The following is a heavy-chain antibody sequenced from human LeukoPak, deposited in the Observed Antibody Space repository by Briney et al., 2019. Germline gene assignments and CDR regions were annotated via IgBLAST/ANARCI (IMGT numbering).Heavy chain of an antibody. D-gene: IGHD1-1*01. J-gene: IGHJ2*01. V-gene: IGHV4-34*01. CDR3: ARGGNDSSYSDL. CDR2: VNHSGST. Sequence: SETLSLTCAVYVGSFSGHYWTWIRQRPGKGLEWIGEVNHSGSTNYNPSLMSRVTISVDTSKNQFSLNLNSVTAADTAMYYCARGGNDSSYSDLWGRGTRVAVSS. CDR1: VGSFSGHY.